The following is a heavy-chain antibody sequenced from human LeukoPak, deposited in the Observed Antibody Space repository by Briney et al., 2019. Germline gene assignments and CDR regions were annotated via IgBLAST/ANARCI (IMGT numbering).Heavy chain of an antibody. J-gene: IGHJ6*02. CDR1: GYTFTGYY. V-gene: IGHV1-2*04. D-gene: IGHD6-13*01. Sequence: ASVTVSCTASGYTFTGYYMHWVRQAPGQGLEWMGWINPNSGGTNYAQKFQGWVTMTRDTSISTAYMELSRLRSDDTAVYYCARVFRDSSSWSSYYYYAMDVWGQGTTVTVSS. CDR3: ARVFRDSSSWSSYYYYAMDV. CDR2: INPNSGGT.